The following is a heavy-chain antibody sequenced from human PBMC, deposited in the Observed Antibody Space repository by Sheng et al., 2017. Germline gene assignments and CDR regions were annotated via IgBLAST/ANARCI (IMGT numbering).Heavy chain of an antibody. V-gene: IGHV4-39*01. J-gene: IGHJ5*02. D-gene: IGHD1-1*01. Sequence: QLQLQESGPGLVKPSETLSLTCTVSGGSISSSSYYWGWIRQPPGKGLEWIGSIYYSGSTPTTPVPQESSHISVVTRPKNQFSLKLSSVTAADTAVYYCARQNWNDVPWFDPWGQGTLVTVSS. CDR1: GGSISSSSYY. CDR3: ARQNWNDVPWFDP. CDR2: IYYSGSTP.